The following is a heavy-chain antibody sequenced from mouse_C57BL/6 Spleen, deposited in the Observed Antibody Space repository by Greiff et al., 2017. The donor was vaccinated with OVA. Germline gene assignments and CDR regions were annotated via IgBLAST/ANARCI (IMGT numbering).Heavy chain of an antibody. D-gene: IGHD2-3*01. CDR3: TRGGYYAWFAY. V-gene: IGHV1-15*01. CDR1: GYTFTDYE. CDR2: IDPETGGT. J-gene: IGHJ3*01. Sequence: LQQSGAELVRPGASVTLSCKASGYTFTDYEMHWVKQTPVHGLEWIGAIDPETGGTAYNQKFKGKAILTADKSSSTAYMELRSLTSEDSAVYYCTRGGYYAWFAYWGQGTLVTVSA.